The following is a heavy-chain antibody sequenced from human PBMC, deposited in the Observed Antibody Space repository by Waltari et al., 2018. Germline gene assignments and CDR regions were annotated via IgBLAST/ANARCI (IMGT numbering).Heavy chain of an antibody. CDR1: GYTFTSYA. Sequence: QVQLVQSGAEVMKPGASVKVSCKASGYTFTSYAMHWVRQAPGQRLEWMGWINAGNGNTKYSQKFQGRVTITRDTSASTAYMELSSLRSEDTAVYYCARGSIAVAGTDLDYWGQGTLVTVSS. CDR2: INAGNGNT. J-gene: IGHJ4*02. V-gene: IGHV1-3*01. D-gene: IGHD6-19*01. CDR3: ARGSIAVAGTDLDY.